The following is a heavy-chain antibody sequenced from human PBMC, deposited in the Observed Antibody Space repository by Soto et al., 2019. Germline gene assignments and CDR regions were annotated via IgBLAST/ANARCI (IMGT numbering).Heavy chain of an antibody. Sequence: QLQLQESGPGLVKPSETLSLTCTVSGGSISSSSYYWGWIRQPPGKGLEWIGSIYYSGSTYYNPSLKSRVTISVYTSKNQFSLKLSSVTAADTAVYYCARHNRRRGDFDPWGQGTLVTVSS. CDR3: ARHNRRRGDFDP. V-gene: IGHV4-39*01. J-gene: IGHJ5*02. D-gene: IGHD3-16*01. CDR2: IYYSGST. CDR1: GGSISSSSYY.